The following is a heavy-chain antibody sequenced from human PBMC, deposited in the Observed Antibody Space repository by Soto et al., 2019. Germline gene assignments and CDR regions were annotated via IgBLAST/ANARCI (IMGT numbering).Heavy chain of an antibody. D-gene: IGHD6-13*01. CDR1: GFTFSNYA. V-gene: IGHV3-23*01. CDR3: AKGGDSSSWKNWFDP. CDR2: INGSGSSI. J-gene: IGHJ5*02. Sequence: EVQLLESGGGLVQPGGSLRLSCAASGFTFSNYAMTWVRQAPGKGLEWVSGINGSGSSIYYADSVKGRFTISRDNSKNTLYLQMNSLRAEDTAVYYCAKGGDSSSWKNWFDPWGQGTLVTVSS.